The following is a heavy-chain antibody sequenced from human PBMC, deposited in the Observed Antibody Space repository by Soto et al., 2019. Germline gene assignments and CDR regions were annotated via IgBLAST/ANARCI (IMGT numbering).Heavy chain of an antibody. V-gene: IGHV4-34*01. D-gene: IGHD3-16*01. CDR1: GGSFSGYY. Sequence: SDTLSPPCAVYGGSFSGYYWSWIRPPPGKGLEWIGEINHSGSTNYNPSLKRRVTISVDTSKTQFSLKLSSVTAADTAVYYCASTEGGSAYYYYGMDVWGQGTTVTASS. J-gene: IGHJ6*02. CDR2: INHSGST. CDR3: ASTEGGSAYYYYGMDV.